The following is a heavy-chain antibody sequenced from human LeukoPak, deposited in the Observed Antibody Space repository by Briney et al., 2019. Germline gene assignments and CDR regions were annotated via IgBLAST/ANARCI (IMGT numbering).Heavy chain of an antibody. D-gene: IGHD3-9*01. Sequence: SETLSLTCTVSGGSISSYYWSWIRQPPGKGLEWIGYIYYSGSTNYNPSLKGRVTISVDTSKNQFSLKLSSVTAADTAVYYCARGDYDILTGYSTNWFDPWGQGTLVTVSS. V-gene: IGHV4-59*01. J-gene: IGHJ5*02. CDR1: GGSISSYY. CDR2: IYYSGST. CDR3: ARGDYDILTGYSTNWFDP.